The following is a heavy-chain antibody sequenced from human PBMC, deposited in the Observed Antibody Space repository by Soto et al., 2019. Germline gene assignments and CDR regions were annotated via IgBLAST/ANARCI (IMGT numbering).Heavy chain of an antibody. J-gene: IGHJ6*03. V-gene: IGHV1-3*01. CDR1: GYTFTSYA. CDR2: INAGNGNT. CDR3: ARMSSGYCSSTSCYRAMDV. D-gene: IGHD2-2*01. Sequence: ASVKVSCKASGYTFTSYAMHWVRQAPGQRLEWMGWINAGNGNTKYSQKFQGRVTITRDTSASTAYMELSSLRSEDTAVYYCARMSSGYCSSTSCYRAMDVWGKGTTVTVSS.